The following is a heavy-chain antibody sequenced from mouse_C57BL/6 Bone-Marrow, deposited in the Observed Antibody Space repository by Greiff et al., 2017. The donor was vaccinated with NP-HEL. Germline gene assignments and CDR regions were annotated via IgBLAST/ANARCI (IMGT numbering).Heavy chain of an antibody. D-gene: IGHD2-1*01. V-gene: IGHV1-22*01. CDR3: ASIYYGNYVDY. CDR2: INPNNGGT. Sequence: EVQLQQSGPELVKPGASVKMSCKASGYTFTDYNMHWVKQSHGKSLEWIGYINPNNGGTSYNQKFKGKATLTVNKSSSTAYMELRSLTSEDSAVYYCASIYYGNYVDYWGQGTTLTVSS. J-gene: IGHJ2*01. CDR1: GYTFTDYN.